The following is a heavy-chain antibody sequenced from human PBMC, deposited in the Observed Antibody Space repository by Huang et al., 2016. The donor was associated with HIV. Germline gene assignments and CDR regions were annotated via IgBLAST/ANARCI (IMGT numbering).Heavy chain of an antibody. J-gene: IGHJ5*02. CDR1: GGSIGSSSYY. Sequence: QLQLQESGPGLVKPSETLSLTCTVSGGSIGSSSYYWGWIRQPPGKGLEWIGSIYYRGSTNSNPSRKSRVTISVATSNNQCALKLSSVTAADTAVYYCARHAMVRGVIVNWFDPWGQGTLVTVSS. CDR3: ARHAMVRGVIVNWFDP. CDR2: IYYRGST. V-gene: IGHV4-39*01. D-gene: IGHD3-10*01.